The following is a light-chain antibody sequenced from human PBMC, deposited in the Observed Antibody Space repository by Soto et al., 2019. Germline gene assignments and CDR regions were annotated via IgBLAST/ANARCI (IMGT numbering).Light chain of an antibody. CDR3: QQRGDWPPIT. CDR2: NAS. J-gene: IGKJ5*01. Sequence: TQSPSTLSASVGDRVTISCRASQDISTFLAWFQQKPGQPPRLLIYNASNRTTGIPARFSGSGSGTDFTLTISSLEPEDFAVYYCQQRGDWPPITFGQGTRLEIK. CDR1: QDISTF. V-gene: IGKV3-11*01.